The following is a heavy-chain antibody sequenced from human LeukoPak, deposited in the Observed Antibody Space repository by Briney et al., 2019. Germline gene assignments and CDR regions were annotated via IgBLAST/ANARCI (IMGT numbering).Heavy chain of an antibody. V-gene: IGHV4-59*01. J-gene: IGHJ3*02. CDR1: GGSMSYFY. D-gene: IGHD1/OR15-1a*01. CDR3: ARDFTMEQAFDI. CDR2: PYYSGRT. Sequence: SEKLSCTCSGSGGSMSYFYWGRLPPRPGQGLEGSGNPYYSGRTNYQPSLKSRAIISVDTSRTEFSLLRSPVSAANTAMYYCARDFTMEQAFDIWGQGTMVTVS.